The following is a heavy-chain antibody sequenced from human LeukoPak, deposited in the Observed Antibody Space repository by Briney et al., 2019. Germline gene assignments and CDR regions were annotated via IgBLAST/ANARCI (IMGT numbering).Heavy chain of an antibody. D-gene: IGHD3-22*01. V-gene: IGHV1-8*01. CDR2: MNPNSGNT. J-gene: IGHJ4*02. Sequence: ASVTVSFTASGYTFTSYDINRVRQATGQGNELMGWMNPNSGNTGYAQKFQGRVTMTRNTSISTAYMELSSLRSEDTAVYYCARGDSEITMILSWGQGTLGTVSS. CDR1: GYTFTSYD. CDR3: ARGDSEITMILS.